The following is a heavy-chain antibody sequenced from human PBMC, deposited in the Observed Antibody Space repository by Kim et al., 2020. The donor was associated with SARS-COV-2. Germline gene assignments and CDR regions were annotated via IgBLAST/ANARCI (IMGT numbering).Heavy chain of an antibody. V-gene: IGHV3-21*04. CDR2: ISSSSSYI. CDR3: ARDMGSSVEGWFDP. D-gene: IGHD6-13*01. J-gene: IGHJ5*02. Sequence: GGSLRLSCAASGFTFSSYSMNWVRQAPGKGLEWVSSISSSSSYIYYADSVKGRFTISRDNAKNSLYLQMNSLRAEDTAVYYCARDMGSSVEGWFDPWGQGTLVTVSS. CDR1: GFTFSSYS.